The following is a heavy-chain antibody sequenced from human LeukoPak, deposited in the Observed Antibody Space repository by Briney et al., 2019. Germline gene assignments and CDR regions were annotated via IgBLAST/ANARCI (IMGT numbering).Heavy chain of an antibody. J-gene: IGHJ4*02. Sequence: PSETLSLTCAVYGGSFSGYYWSWIRQPPGKGLEWIGEINHSGSTNYNPSLKSRVTISVDTSKNQFSLKLSSVTAADTAVYYCARDFGFSVPIAAAGPGYWGQGTLVTVSS. CDR3: ARDFGFSVPIAAAGPGY. CDR2: INHSGST. D-gene: IGHD6-13*01. V-gene: IGHV4-34*01. CDR1: GGSFSGYY.